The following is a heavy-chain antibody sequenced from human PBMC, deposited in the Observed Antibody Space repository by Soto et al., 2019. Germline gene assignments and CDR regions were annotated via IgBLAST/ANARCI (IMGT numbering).Heavy chain of an antibody. J-gene: IGHJ6*02. Sequence: ASVKVSCKASGGTFSSYAISWVRQAPGQGLEWMGRIIPIFGTANYAQKSQGRVTITADKSTSTAYMELSSLRFEDTAVCYCARHQDDYSSPRGMDVWGQGTRVTVSS. CDR3: ARHQDDYSSPRGMDV. CDR1: GGTFSSYA. V-gene: IGHV1-69*06. D-gene: IGHD4-4*01. CDR2: IIPIFGTA.